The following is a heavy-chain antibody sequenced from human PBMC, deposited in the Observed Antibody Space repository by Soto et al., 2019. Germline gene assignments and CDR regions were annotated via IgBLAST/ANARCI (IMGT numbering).Heavy chain of an antibody. Sequence: GGSLRLSCAASGFTFSSYAMHWVRQAPGKGLEWVAVISYDGSNKYYADSVKGRFTTSRDNSKNTLYLQMNSLRAEDTAVYYCARDLGFYCSGGSCYPDAFDIWGQGTMVTVSS. V-gene: IGHV3-30-3*01. CDR1: GFTFSSYA. CDR3: ARDLGFYCSGGSCYPDAFDI. J-gene: IGHJ3*02. D-gene: IGHD2-15*01. CDR2: ISYDGSNK.